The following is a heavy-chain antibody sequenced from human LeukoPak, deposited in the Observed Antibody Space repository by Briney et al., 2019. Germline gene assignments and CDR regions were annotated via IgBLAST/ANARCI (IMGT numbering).Heavy chain of an antibody. V-gene: IGHV1-2*02. Sequence: GASVKVSCKASGYTFTGYYMHWVRQAPGQGLEWMGWINPNSGGTNYAQKFQGRVTMTRDTSISTAYMELSRLRSDDTAVYYCAXXXXHYVWGSSLVYFDYWGQGTLVTVSS. CDR1: GYTFTGYY. D-gene: IGHD3-16*01. CDR2: INPNSGGT. CDR3: AXXXXHYVWGSSLVYFDY. J-gene: IGHJ4*02.